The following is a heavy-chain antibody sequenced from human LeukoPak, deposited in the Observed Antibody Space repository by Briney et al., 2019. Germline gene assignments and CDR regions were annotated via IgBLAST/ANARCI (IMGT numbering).Heavy chain of an antibody. D-gene: IGHD3-9*01. CDR1: GGSISSYY. Sequence: PSETLSLTCTVSGGSISSYYWSWIRQPPGKGLEWIGYIYYSGSTNYNPSLKSRVTISVDTSKNQFSLKLSSVTAADTAVYYCARDGYDILTGDTQPHYFDYWGQGTLVTVSS. V-gene: IGHV4-59*01. CDR2: IYYSGST. J-gene: IGHJ4*02. CDR3: ARDGYDILTGDTQPHYFDY.